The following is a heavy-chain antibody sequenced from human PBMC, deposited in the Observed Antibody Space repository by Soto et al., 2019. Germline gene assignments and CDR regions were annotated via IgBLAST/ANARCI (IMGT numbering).Heavy chain of an antibody. CDR1: GFNFSTYG. J-gene: IGHJ4*02. Sequence: PGGSLRLSCAASGFNFSTYGMYWVRQAPGKGLEWVAVIWYDGIKKYYAESVKGRFTISRDNSKNTLYLQMNSLRAEDTAVYYCAREIIGVAGPFDYWGQGTLVTVSS. V-gene: IGHV3-33*01. D-gene: IGHD3-3*01. CDR2: IWYDGIKK. CDR3: AREIIGVAGPFDY.